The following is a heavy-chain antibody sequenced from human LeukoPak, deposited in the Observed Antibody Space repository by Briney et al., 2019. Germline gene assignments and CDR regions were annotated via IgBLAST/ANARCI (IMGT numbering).Heavy chain of an antibody. CDR2: ISYDGSNK. Sequence: GGSLRLSCAASGFTFSNYGMHWVRQAPGKGLEWVAVISYDGSNKYYADSVKGRFTISRDNSKNTLFLQMYSLRAEDTALYYCAKYPGGFTGIVNYYHMDVWGKGTTVTVSS. CDR1: GFTFSNYG. J-gene: IGHJ6*03. D-gene: IGHD1-26*01. V-gene: IGHV3-30*18. CDR3: AKYPGGFTGIVNYYHMDV.